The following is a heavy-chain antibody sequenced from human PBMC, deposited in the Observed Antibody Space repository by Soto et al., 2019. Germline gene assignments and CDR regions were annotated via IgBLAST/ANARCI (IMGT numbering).Heavy chain of an antibody. CDR1: GFKFSNYA. D-gene: IGHD3-16*01. Sequence: EVQMLASGGGLGQPGGSLRLSCAASGFKFSNYAMSWVRQAPGKGLEWVSLISATGGGTYYADAVKGRFTISRDNSHNTLYLQVHSLTAADKAFYYCAKDRRAGGNSAFYFDFWGQGAQVTVSS. CDR2: ISATGGGT. CDR3: AKDRRAGGNSAFYFDF. V-gene: IGHV3-23*01. J-gene: IGHJ4*02.